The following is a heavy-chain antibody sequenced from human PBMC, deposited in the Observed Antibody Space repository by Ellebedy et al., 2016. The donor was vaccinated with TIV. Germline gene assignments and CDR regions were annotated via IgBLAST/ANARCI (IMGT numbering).Heavy chain of an antibody. V-gene: IGHV4-4*07. CDR1: GDSMRTYF. Sequence: MLSETLSLTCSVSGDSMRTYFWTWIRQSAGKGLEWLGRISTTGRMSHNPSLESRVSITVDTSKNQFSLILRSVTAADTAVYFCVRDDTVGNFDYWGQGAPVIVSS. D-gene: IGHD4-23*01. CDR2: ISTTGRM. J-gene: IGHJ4*02. CDR3: VRDDTVGNFDY.